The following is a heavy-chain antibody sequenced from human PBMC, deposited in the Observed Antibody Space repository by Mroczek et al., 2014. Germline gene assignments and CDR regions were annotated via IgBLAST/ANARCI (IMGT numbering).Heavy chain of an antibody. J-gene: IGHJ6*02. Sequence: QVQLQESGAGLLKPSETLSLTCAVYGGSFSGYYWSWIRQPPGKGLEWIGEINHSGSTNYNPSLKSRVTISVDTSKNQFSLKLSSVTAADTAVYYCARGLVVPAARLVGNMDVWGQGTTVTVSS. CDR1: GGSFSGYY. D-gene: IGHD2-2*01. CDR2: INHSGST. CDR3: ARGLVVPAARLVGNMDV. V-gene: IGHV4-34*01.